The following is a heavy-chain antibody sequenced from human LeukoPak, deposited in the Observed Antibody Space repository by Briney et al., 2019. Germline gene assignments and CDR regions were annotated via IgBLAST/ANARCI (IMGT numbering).Heavy chain of an antibody. D-gene: IGHD3-10*01. CDR2: ISSSSSTI. J-gene: IGHJ2*01. Sequence: GGSLRLSCAASGFTFSSYSMNWVRQAPGKGLEWVSYISSSSSTIYYADSVKGRFTISRDNAKNTLYLQMNGLKAEDTAVYYCARDRGYYGSGSYYTSFDLWGRGTLVTVSS. CDR3: ARDRGYYGSGSYYTSFDL. V-gene: IGHV3-48*04. CDR1: GFTFSSYS.